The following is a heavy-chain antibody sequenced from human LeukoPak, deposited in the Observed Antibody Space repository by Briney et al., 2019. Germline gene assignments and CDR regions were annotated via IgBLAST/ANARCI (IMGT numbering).Heavy chain of an antibody. CDR3: TRTEWELPFDF. D-gene: IGHD1-26*01. Sequence: ASVTVSCKASGYTFTTYTIHWIRQAPGQGLEWMGWINAGNGNTKYSQKFQGRVTITRDTSATTAYMELSSLRSEDTAVYYCTRTEWELPFDFWGQGTLVTVSS. CDR2: INAGNGNT. J-gene: IGHJ4*02. CDR1: GYTFTTYT. V-gene: IGHV1-3*01.